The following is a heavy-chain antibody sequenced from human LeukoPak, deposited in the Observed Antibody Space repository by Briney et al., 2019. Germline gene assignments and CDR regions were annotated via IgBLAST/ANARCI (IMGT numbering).Heavy chain of an antibody. CDR1: GGSISSYY. J-gene: IGHJ4*02. D-gene: IGHD3-10*01. CDR3: ARDKWFGDPLFDY. CDR2: IYYSGST. Sequence: SETLSLTCTVSGGSISSYYWSWIRQPPGKGLEWIGYIYYSGSTNYKSSLKSRVTISVDTSKNQFSLKLSSVTAADTAVYYCARDKWFGDPLFDYWGQGTLVTVSS. V-gene: IGHV4-59*12.